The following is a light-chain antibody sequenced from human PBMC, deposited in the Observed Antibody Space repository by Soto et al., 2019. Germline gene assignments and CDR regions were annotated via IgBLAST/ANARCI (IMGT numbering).Light chain of an antibody. J-gene: IGLJ3*02. CDR2: EVS. CDR3: CSYAGNSGV. Sequence: QSALTQPASVSGSPGQSIIISCTGTSSDVGSYNFVSWYQQHPGKAPKLMIYEVSKRPSGVSNRFSVSKSGNTASLTISGLQPEDEADYYCCSYAGNSGVFGGGTKLTVL. CDR1: SSDVGSYNF. V-gene: IGLV2-23*02.